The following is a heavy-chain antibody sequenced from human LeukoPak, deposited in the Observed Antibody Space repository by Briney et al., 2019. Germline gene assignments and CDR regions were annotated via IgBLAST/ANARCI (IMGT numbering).Heavy chain of an antibody. CDR3: ARDPEYGDYDY. J-gene: IGHJ4*02. D-gene: IGHD4-17*01. Sequence: ASVKVSCKASGYTFTSYGISWVRQAPGQGLDWMGWISAYNGNTNYAQKLQGRVTMTTDTSTSTAYMELRSMRSDDTAVYYCARDPEYGDYDYWGQGTLVTVSS. CDR2: ISAYNGNT. CDR1: GYTFTSYG. V-gene: IGHV1-18*01.